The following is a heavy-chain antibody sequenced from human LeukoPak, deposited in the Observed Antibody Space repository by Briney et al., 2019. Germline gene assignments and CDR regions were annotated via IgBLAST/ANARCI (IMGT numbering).Heavy chain of an antibody. J-gene: IGHJ4*02. CDR2: ISGDGGST. CDR1: GFTFDDYA. V-gene: IGHV3-43*02. CDR3: ARDSPPPAWIFDY. Sequence: PGGSLRLSCAASGFTFDDYAMHWVRQAPGKGLEWVSLISGDGGSTYYADSVKGRFTISRDNAKNSLYLQMNSLRAEDTALYYCARDSPPPAWIFDYWGQGTLVTVSS. D-gene: IGHD5-12*01.